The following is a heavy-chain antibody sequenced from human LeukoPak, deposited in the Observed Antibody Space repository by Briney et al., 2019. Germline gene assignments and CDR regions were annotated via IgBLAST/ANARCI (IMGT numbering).Heavy chain of an antibody. Sequence: GGSLRLSCAASGFTFSSYAMHWVRQALSKGLEWVAVISYDGSNKYYADSVKGRFTVSRDNAENSLYLQMNSLRAEDTAVYYCARRSSGSGTYYSEHWGQGTLVTVSS. CDR2: ISYDGSNK. J-gene: IGHJ4*02. CDR3: ARRSSGSGTYYSEH. D-gene: IGHD3-10*01. CDR1: GFTFSSYA. V-gene: IGHV3-30*04.